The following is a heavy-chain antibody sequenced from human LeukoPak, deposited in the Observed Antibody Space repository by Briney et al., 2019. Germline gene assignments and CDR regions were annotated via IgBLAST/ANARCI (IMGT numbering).Heavy chain of an antibody. V-gene: IGHV1-18*01. CDR1: GYTFTSYG. CDR2: ISAYNGNT. J-gene: IGHJ5*02. CDR3: ARDSYQQLLGGWFDP. D-gene: IGHD2-2*01. Sequence: WASVKVSCKASGYTFTSYGISWVRQAPGQGLEWMGWISAYNGNTNYAQKLQGRVTMTTDTSTSTAYMELRSLRSDDTAVYYCARDSYQQLLGGWFDPWGQGTLVTVSS.